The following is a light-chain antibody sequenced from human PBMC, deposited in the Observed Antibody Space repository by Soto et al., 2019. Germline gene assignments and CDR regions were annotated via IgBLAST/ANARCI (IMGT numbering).Light chain of an antibody. J-gene: IGLJ3*02. Sequence: QSVLTQPPSVSDAPRQRVTISCSGSSSNIGNTAVNWYQQLPGKAPKLLIYYDDLLPSGVSDRFSGSKSGTSASLAISGLQPEDDADYYCAAWYDSLNGRVFGGGTKRTVL. CDR2: YDD. CDR1: SSNIGNTA. V-gene: IGLV1-36*01. CDR3: AAWYDSLNGRV.